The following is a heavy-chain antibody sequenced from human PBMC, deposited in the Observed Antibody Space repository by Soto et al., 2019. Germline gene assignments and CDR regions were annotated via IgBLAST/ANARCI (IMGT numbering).Heavy chain of an antibody. V-gene: IGHV4-31*02. Sequence: YWXWXXXHPGKGLEWIGYIYYSGSTYYNPSLKSRVTISVDTSKNQFSLKLSSVTAADTAVYYCARLGSGTYADAFDVWGQGTMVTVSS. J-gene: IGHJ3*01. CDR2: IYYSGST. D-gene: IGHD3-10*01. CDR3: ARLGSGTYADAFDV. CDR1: Y.